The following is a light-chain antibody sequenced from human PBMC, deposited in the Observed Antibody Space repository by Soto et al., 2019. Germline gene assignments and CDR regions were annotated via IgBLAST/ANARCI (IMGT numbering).Light chain of an antibody. CDR2: GAS. Sequence: EIVMTQSPATLSVSPGERATLSCRASQSVSSNLAWYQQKPGQAPRLLIYGASTRATGIPARFSGSGSGTEFTLTISSLQSEDFAVYYCQLYGSSARTFGQGTKVDIK. CDR1: QSVSSN. CDR3: QLYGSSART. V-gene: IGKV3-15*01. J-gene: IGKJ1*01.